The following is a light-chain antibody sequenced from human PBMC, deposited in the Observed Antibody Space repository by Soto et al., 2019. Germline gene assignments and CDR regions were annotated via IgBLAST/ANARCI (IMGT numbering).Light chain of an antibody. J-gene: IGLJ1*01. CDR1: SIDVGGYNY. CDR3: SSCAGSKKV. V-gene: IGLV2-8*01. CDR2: EVS. Sequence: QSALTQPPSASGSPGQSVTISCTGTSIDVGGYNYVSWYQQHPGKAPKLMIYEVSKRPSGVPDRFSGSKSGNTASLTVSGLQAEDDADYYCSSCAGSKKVFGTGTKVTV.